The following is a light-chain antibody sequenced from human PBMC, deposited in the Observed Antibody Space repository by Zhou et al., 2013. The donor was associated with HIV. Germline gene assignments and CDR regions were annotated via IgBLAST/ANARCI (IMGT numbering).Light chain of an antibody. CDR1: QGISNY. Sequence: DIQMTQSPSSLSASVGDRVTITCRASQGISNYLAWYQQKPGKVPKLLIYAASTLQSGVPSRFSGSASGTDFTTDFSLTISNLQPEDFATYYCQQSYRTPITFGQGTRLEIK. J-gene: IGKJ5*01. V-gene: IGKV1-27*01. CDR3: QQSYRTPIT. CDR2: AAS.